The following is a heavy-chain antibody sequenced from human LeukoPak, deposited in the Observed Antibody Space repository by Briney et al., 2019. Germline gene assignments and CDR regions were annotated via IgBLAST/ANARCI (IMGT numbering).Heavy chain of an antibody. CDR3: ASLDY. CDR1: GFTFSSYS. Sequence: GGSLRLSCAASGFTFSSYSMSWVRQAPEKGLELVSSISSGSSYIYSPYYAESVKGRFTISRDNAKNSLYLQMNSLRAEDTAVYYCASLDYWGQGTLVTVSS. J-gene: IGHJ4*02. V-gene: IGHV3-21*01. CDR2: ISSGSSYIYSP.